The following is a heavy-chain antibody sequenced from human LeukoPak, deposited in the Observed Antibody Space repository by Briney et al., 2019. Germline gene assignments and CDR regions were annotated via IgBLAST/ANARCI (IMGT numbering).Heavy chain of an antibody. D-gene: IGHD2-8*01. CDR1: GGTFSSYA. CDR3: ARGGRYCTNGVCSKVGHYYYGMDV. Sequence: SVKVSCKASGGTFSSYAISWVRQAPGQGLEWMGRIIPILGIANYAQKFQGRVTMTRDTSTGTVYMELSSLRSEDTAVYYCARGGRYCTNGVCSKVGHYYYGMDVWGQGTTVTVSS. V-gene: IGHV1-69*04. CDR2: IIPILGIA. J-gene: IGHJ6*02.